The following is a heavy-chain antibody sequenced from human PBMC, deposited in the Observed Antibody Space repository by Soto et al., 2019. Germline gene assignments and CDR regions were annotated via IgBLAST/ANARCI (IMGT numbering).Heavy chain of an antibody. CDR1: AASIKSRNYF. Sequence: PSETLSLTCTVSAASIKSRNYFWGWIRQPPGKGLEFVGSIHSSGGTYYNPSLKSRVTVSVDLSNSHFSLSLKSLTATDTAVYYCGRLAEAATGHTDFDFWGQGTLVTVSS. CDR2: IHSSGGT. V-gene: IGHV4-39*02. J-gene: IGHJ4*02. D-gene: IGHD2-15*01. CDR3: GRLAEAATGHTDFDF.